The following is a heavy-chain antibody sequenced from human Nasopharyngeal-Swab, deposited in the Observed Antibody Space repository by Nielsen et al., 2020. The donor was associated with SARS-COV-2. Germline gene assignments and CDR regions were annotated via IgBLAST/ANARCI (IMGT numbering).Heavy chain of an antibody. CDR2: IKQDGSET. J-gene: IGHJ6*02. Sequence: GESLKISCAASGFTLSSFWMTWVRQAPGKGLEWVANIKQDGSETYYVDSVKGRFTISRDNAKNSLYLQMNSLRADDTAVYYCARQLVYYGMDVWGQGTTVTVSS. D-gene: IGHD6-13*01. CDR3: ARQLVYYGMDV. V-gene: IGHV3-7*01. CDR1: GFTLSSFW.